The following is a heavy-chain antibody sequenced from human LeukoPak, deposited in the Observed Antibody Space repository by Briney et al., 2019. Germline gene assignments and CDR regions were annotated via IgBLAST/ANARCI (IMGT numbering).Heavy chain of an antibody. CDR3: ASSDYGDYPAFDY. CDR1: GFTFSSYG. J-gene: IGHJ4*02. V-gene: IGHV3-30*03. D-gene: IGHD4-17*01. CDR2: ISYDGSNK. Sequence: PGGSLRLSCAASGFTFSSYGMHWVRQAPGKGRGWVAVISYDGSNKYYADSVKGRFTISRDNSKNTLYLQMNSLRAEDTAMYYCASSDYGDYPAFDYWGQGTLVTVSS.